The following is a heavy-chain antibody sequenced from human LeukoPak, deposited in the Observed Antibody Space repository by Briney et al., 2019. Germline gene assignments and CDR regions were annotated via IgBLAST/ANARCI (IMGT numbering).Heavy chain of an antibody. CDR2: ISSSSSYI. Sequence: GGSLRLSYAASGFTFSSYSMNWVRQAPGKGLEWVSSISSSSSYIYYADSVKGRFTISRDNAKNSLYLQMNSLRAEDTAVYYCARGGSGWSYWYFDLWGRGTLVTVSS. J-gene: IGHJ2*01. D-gene: IGHD6-19*01. V-gene: IGHV3-21*01. CDR3: ARGGSGWSYWYFDL. CDR1: GFTFSSYS.